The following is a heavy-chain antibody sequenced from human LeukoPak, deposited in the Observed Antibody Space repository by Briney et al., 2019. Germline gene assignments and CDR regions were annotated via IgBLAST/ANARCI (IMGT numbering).Heavy chain of an antibody. Sequence: SETLSLTCTVSGYSLSSDWYWGWIRQPPGKGLEWSWSFYNSRSIYYNPSLKSRVTISVDRSKTEYSLILSSVTAEDAAVFYGARTTKPTVSLVDWGQGTLVTFSS. D-gene: IGHD1-14*01. J-gene: IGHJ4*02. V-gene: IGHV4-38-2*02. CDR1: GYSLSSDWY. CDR3: ARTTKPTVSLVD. CDR2: FYNSRSI.